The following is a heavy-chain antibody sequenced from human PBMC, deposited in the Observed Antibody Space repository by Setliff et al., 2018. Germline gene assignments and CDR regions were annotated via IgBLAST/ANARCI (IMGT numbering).Heavy chain of an antibody. D-gene: IGHD1-20*01. V-gene: IGHV1-2*06. CDR2: INPNSGGT. J-gene: IGHJ5*02. CDR1: GYTFTGYY. Sequence: ASVKVSCKASGYTFTGYYMHWVRQAPGQGLEWMGRINPNSGGTNYAQKFQGRLTITRDTSANTAYMELSSLRSEDTALYYCARYNWNTNWFDPWGQGTLVTVSS. CDR3: ARYNWNTNWFDP.